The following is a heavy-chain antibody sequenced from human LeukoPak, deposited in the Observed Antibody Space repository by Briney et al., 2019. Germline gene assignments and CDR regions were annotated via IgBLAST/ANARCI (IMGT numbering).Heavy chain of an antibody. Sequence: ASVKVSCKASGYTFTSYGISWVRQAPGQGLEWMGWISADNGNTKYTQKLQGRVTMTTDTSTSTAYMELRSLRSDYTAVYYCARVSYDSSGYYHDPYWGQGTLVIVSS. CDR2: ISADNGNT. D-gene: IGHD3-22*01. J-gene: IGHJ4*02. V-gene: IGHV1-18*01. CDR1: GYTFTSYG. CDR3: ARVSYDSSGYYHDPY.